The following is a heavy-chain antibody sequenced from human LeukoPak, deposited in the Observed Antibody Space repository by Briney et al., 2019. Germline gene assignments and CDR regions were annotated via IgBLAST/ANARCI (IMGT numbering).Heavy chain of an antibody. Sequence: PGGSVRLSCAASGFTFSSYGMHWVRQAPGKGLEWVAVISNDETNKYYTDSVRGRFTISRDNSKNMVYLQMNSLRVEDTAVYYCAKEGQRGSYGVYNDYHWGQGTLVTVSS. CDR3: AKEGQRGSYGVYNDYH. CDR2: ISNDETNK. V-gene: IGHV3-30*18. J-gene: IGHJ5*02. D-gene: IGHD5/OR15-5a*01. CDR1: GFTFSSYG.